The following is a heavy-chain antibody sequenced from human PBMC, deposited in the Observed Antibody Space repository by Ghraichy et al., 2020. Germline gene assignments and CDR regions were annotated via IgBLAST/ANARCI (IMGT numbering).Heavy chain of an antibody. D-gene: IGHD3-10*01. CDR3: ARTTMVRGVIDN. CDR2: IYYSGST. CDR1: GGSISSYY. Sequence: GSLRLSCTVSGGSISSYYWSWIRQPPGKGLEWIGYIYYSGSTNYNPSLKSRVTISVDTSKNQFSLKLSSVTAADTAVYYCARTTMVRGVIDNWGQGTLVTVSS. J-gene: IGHJ4*02. V-gene: IGHV4-59*01.